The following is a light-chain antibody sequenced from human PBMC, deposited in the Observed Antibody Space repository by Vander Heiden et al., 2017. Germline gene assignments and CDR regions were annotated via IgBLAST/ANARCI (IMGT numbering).Light chain of an antibody. CDR1: QSISSSY. CDR3: QQYGSSPYT. V-gene: IGKV3-20*01. J-gene: IGKJ2*01. Sequence: EIVLTQSPGTLSLSPGERATLSCRASQSISSSYLYLAWYQQRPGQAPRLLIYGASSRATGIPDRFSGSGSGTDFTLTISRLEPEDFAVYYCQQYGSSPYTFGQGTKLEIK. CDR2: GAS.